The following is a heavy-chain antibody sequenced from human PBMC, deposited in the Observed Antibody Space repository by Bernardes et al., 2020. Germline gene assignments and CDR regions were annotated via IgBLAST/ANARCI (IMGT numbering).Heavy chain of an antibody. Sequence: ASVKVSCKASGYTFTSYGISWVRQAPGQGLELMGWISAYNGNTNYAQKLQGRVTMTTDTSTSTAYMELRSLRSDDTAVYYCARSDYGDYGPLFDYWGQGTLVTVSS. V-gene: IGHV1-18*01. D-gene: IGHD4-17*01. CDR2: ISAYNGNT. CDR3: ARSDYGDYGPLFDY. J-gene: IGHJ4*02. CDR1: GYTFTSYG.